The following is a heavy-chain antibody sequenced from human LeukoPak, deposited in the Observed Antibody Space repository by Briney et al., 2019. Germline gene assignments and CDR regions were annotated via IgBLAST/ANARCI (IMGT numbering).Heavy chain of an antibody. Sequence: GGALRLSCAASGFNFRNYGMHWVRQAPGKGLEWVAYTRDDGSKNWYGDSVKGRFPISRDNSKSTLYLQMNSLRGEDTAVYYCANGDCRGGRCSSGAYWGQGTLVTVSS. CDR1: GFNFRNYG. J-gene: IGHJ4*02. D-gene: IGHD2-15*01. V-gene: IGHV3-30*02. CDR2: TRDDGSKN. CDR3: ANGDCRGGRCSSGAY.